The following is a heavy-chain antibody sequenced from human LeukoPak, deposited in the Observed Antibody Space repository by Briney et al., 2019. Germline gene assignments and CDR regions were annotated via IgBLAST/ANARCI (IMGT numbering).Heavy chain of an antibody. CDR1: GFTFNSYS. D-gene: IGHD3-10*01. CDR3: ARDRQRSSGSYYVGDAFDM. V-gene: IGHV3-21*01. CDR2: ISTSSSYI. J-gene: IGHJ3*02. Sequence: GGSLRLSCAASGFTFNSYSMNWVRQAPGKGLEWVSSISTSSSYIYYADSVKGRFTISRDNAKNSLYLQMNSLRAEDTAVYYCARDRQRSSGSYYVGDAFDMWGRGTMVTVSS.